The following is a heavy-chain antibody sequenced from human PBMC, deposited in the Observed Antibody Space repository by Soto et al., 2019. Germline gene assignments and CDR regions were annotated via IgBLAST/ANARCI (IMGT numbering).Heavy chain of an antibody. CDR3: ARVAGATRGPGSVLDI. V-gene: IGHV1-69*02. Sequence: ASVKVSCKASGCTFSSYTISWVRQAPVQGLEWMGRMIPILGIANYTQKFQGTVTITADKSTNTAYRELSGLRSEDTAVYYCARVAGATRGPGSVLDIWGRRTMDIV. CDR1: GCTFSSYT. J-gene: IGHJ3*02. D-gene: IGHD1-26*01. CDR2: MIPILGIA.